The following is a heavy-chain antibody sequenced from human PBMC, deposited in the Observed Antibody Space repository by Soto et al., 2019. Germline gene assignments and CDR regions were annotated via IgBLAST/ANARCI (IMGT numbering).Heavy chain of an antibody. V-gene: IGHV1-2*02. CDR1: GYTFSGYY. CDR3: ARGGYLSTIFGVVHGP. J-gene: IGHJ5*02. Sequence: ASVKVSCESSGYTFSGYYIHWVRQAPGQGLEWMGWINPNSGGTNYAQKFQGRVTMTRDASISTAYMELSRLRSDDTAVYYCARGGYLSTIFGVVHGPWGQGTLVTVSS. D-gene: IGHD3-3*01. CDR2: INPNSGGT.